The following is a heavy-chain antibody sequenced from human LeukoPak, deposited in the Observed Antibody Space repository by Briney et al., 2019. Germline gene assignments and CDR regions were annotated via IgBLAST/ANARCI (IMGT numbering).Heavy chain of an antibody. CDR1: GFTVSSNY. CDR3: ARDFDSSSYFDY. Sequence: GGSLRLSCAASGFTVSSNYMSWVRQAPGKGLEWVSVIYSGGSTYYADSAKGRFTISKDNSKNTLYLQMNSLRAEDTAVYYCARDFDSSSYFDYWGQGTLVTVSS. V-gene: IGHV3-53*01. J-gene: IGHJ4*02. CDR2: IYSGGST. D-gene: IGHD6-13*01.